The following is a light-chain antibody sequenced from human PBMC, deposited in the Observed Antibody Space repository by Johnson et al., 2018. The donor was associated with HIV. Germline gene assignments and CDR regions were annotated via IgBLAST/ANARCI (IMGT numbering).Light chain of an antibody. Sequence: QSVLTQPPSVSAAPGQKVTISCSGSSSNIGNNYVSWYRQLPGTAPKLLIYDNNKRPSGIPDRFSGSKSGTSATLDITGLQTGDEADYYCGTWDSNLSVYVFGTGTKVSVL. CDR3: GTWDSNLSVYV. J-gene: IGLJ1*01. CDR1: SSNIGNNY. CDR2: DNN. V-gene: IGLV1-51*01.